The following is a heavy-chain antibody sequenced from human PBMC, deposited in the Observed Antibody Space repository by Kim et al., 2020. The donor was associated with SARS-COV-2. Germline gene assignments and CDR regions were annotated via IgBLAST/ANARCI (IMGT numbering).Heavy chain of an antibody. CDR1: GFTFSSYS. D-gene: IGHD5-12*01. Sequence: GGSLRLSCAASGFTFSSYSMNWVRQAPGKGLEWVSYISSSSSTIYYADSVKGRFTISRDNAKNSLYLQMNSLRDEDTAVYYCASHVLDIVATIQGQYYYYYYGMDVWGQGTTVTVSS. J-gene: IGHJ6*02. CDR2: ISSSSSTI. CDR3: ASHVLDIVATIQGQYYYYYYGMDV. V-gene: IGHV3-48*02.